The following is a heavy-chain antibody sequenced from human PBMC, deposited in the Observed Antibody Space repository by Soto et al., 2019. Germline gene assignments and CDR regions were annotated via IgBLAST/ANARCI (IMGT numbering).Heavy chain of an antibody. CDR3: ARDRYSSSSWGTGMDV. Sequence: SLRLSCAASGFTFSSYSMNWVLQAPGKGLEWVSSISSSSSYIYYADSVKVRFTISRDNAKNSLYLQMSSLRAEDTAVYYCARDRYSSSSWGTGMDVWGQGTTVTVSS. J-gene: IGHJ6*02. V-gene: IGHV3-21*01. CDR1: GFTFSSYS. CDR2: ISSSSSYI. D-gene: IGHD6-6*01.